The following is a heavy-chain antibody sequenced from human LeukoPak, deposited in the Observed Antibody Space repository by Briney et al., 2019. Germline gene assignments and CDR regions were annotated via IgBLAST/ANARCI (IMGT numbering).Heavy chain of an antibody. D-gene: IGHD3-16*01. V-gene: IGHV3-66*01. CDR1: GFTFSSYA. CDR3: ARDRAGEYYFDY. Sequence: GSLRLSCAASGFTFSSYAMHWVRQAPGKGLEWVSVIYSGGSTYYADSVKGRFTISRDNSKNTLYLQMNSLRAEDTAVYYCARDRAGEYYFDYWGQGTLVTVSS. J-gene: IGHJ4*02. CDR2: IYSGGST.